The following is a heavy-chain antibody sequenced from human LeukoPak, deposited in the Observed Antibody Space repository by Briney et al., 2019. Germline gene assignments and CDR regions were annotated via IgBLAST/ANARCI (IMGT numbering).Heavy chain of an antibody. V-gene: IGHV4-34*01. CDR2: INHSGST. Sequence: SETLSLTCAVYGGSLSGYYWSWLRQPPGKGLEWIGEINHSGSTNYNPSLKSRFTISVDTSMNQFSLKLSAVTAADTAVYDCARVLRCSSTSCYPTRKYYFDYWGQGTLVTVSS. CDR3: ARVLRCSSTSCYPTRKYYFDY. D-gene: IGHD2-2*01. CDR1: GGSLSGYY. J-gene: IGHJ4*02.